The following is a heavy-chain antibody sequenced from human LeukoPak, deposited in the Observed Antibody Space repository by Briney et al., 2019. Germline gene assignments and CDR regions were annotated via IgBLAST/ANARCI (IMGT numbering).Heavy chain of an antibody. J-gene: IGHJ4*02. CDR1: GFTVSSNY. V-gene: IGHV3-23*01. CDR2: ISGSGGST. CDR3: AKVGSSGWYLD. D-gene: IGHD6-19*01. Sequence: GGSLRLSCAASGFTVSSNYMSWVRQAPGKGLEWVSAISGSGGSTYYADSVKGRFTISRDNSKNTLYLQMNSLRAEDTAVYYCAKVGSSGWYLDWGQGTLVTVSS.